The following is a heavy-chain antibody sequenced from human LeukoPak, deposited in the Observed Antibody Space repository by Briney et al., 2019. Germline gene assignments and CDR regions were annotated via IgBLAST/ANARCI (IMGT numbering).Heavy chain of an antibody. D-gene: IGHD1/OR15-1a*01. CDR1: GGSITSYY. CDR3: ARHGTARQGFAY. V-gene: IGHV4-59*08. J-gene: IGHJ4*02. Sequence: SETLSLTCTVSGGSITSYYWTWIRQPPGKGLEWIGYIYYSETTNYNPSLKSRVTISVDTSKNQFSLNLSSVTAADTAVYYCARHGTARQGFAYWGQGTLVTVSS. CDR2: IYYSETT.